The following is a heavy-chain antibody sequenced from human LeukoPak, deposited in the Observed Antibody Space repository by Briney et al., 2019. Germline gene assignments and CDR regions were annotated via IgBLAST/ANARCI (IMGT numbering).Heavy chain of an antibody. J-gene: IGHJ4*02. CDR2: IDSNGSYT. CDR1: GFTFSNYW. Sequence: GSLRLSCAASGFTFSNYWMHWVRQAPGKGLVWVSRIDSNGSYTSYADSVKGRFTISRDNAKNTLYLQMNSLRAEDTAVYYCGSVFEYWGQGTLVTVSS. CDR3: GSVFEY. V-gene: IGHV3-74*01.